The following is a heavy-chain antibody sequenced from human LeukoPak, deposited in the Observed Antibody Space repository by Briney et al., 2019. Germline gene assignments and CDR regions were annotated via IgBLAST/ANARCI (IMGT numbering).Heavy chain of an antibody. Sequence: GGSLRFSCAASGFTFSSYSMNWVRQAPGKGLEWVSSISSSSYIYYADSVKGRFTISRDNAKNSLYLQMNSLRAEDTAVYYCARDAPITMVRGVVDYWGQGTLVTVSS. V-gene: IGHV3-21*01. J-gene: IGHJ4*02. D-gene: IGHD3-10*01. CDR2: ISSSSYI. CDR1: GFTFSSYS. CDR3: ARDAPITMVRGVVDY.